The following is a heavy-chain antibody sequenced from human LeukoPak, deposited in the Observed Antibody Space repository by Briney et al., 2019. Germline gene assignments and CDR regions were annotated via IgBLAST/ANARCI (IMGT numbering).Heavy chain of an antibody. CDR1: GFTFSNAW. D-gene: IGHD5-18*01. V-gene: IGHV3-15*01. J-gene: IGHJ4*02. Sequence: GGSLRLSCAASGFTFSNAWMSWVRQAPGKGLEWVGRIKGKTDGGTTDYAAPVKGRFTISRDDSKNTLYLQMNSLKTEDTAVYYCTTHTAYNYFDYWGQGTLVTVSS. CDR3: TTHTAYNYFDY. CDR2: IKGKTDGGTT.